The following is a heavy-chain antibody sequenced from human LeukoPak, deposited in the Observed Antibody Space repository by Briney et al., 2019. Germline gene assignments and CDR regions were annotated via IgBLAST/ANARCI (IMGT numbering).Heavy chain of an antibody. CDR3: TRAGLRITMIAAFDY. Sequence: GGSLRLSCTASGFTFGDYALSWFRQAPGKGLEWVGFIRSKAYGGTTEYAASVKGRFTISRDDSKSIAYLQMNSLKTEDTAVYYCTRAGLRITMIAAFDYWGQGTLVTVSS. J-gene: IGHJ4*02. V-gene: IGHV3-49*03. D-gene: IGHD3-22*01. CDR2: IRSKAYGGTT. CDR1: GFTFGDYA.